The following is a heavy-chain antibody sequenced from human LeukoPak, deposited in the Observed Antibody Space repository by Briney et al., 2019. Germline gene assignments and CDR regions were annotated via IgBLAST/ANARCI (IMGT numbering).Heavy chain of an antibody. V-gene: IGHV1-8*01. CDR1: GYTFTSYD. CDR2: MNPNSGNT. Sequence: ASVKVSCKASGYTFTSYDINWVRQATGQGLEWMGWMNPNSGNTGYAQKFQGRVTMTRNTSISTAYMELSSLRSEDTAVYYCAREGPPGAPTYYDFWSGYLKSAYYYYGMDVWGQGTTVTVSS. CDR3: AREGPPGAPTYYDFWSGYLKSAYYYYGMDV. J-gene: IGHJ6*02. D-gene: IGHD3-3*01.